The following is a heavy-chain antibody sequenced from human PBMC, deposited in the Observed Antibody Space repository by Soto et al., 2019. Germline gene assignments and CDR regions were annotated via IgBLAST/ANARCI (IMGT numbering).Heavy chain of an antibody. CDR1: GGSFSGYY. V-gene: IGHV4-34*01. CDR3: ARGSYYYGSGSKTMFRHQNWFDP. CDR2: INHSGST. Sequence: SETLSLTCAVYGGSFSGYYWSWIRQPPGKGLEWIGEINHSGSTNYNPSLKSRVTISVDTSKNQFSLKLSSVTAADTAVYYCARGSYYYGSGSKTMFRHQNWFDPWGQGTLVTVSS. D-gene: IGHD3-10*01. J-gene: IGHJ5*02.